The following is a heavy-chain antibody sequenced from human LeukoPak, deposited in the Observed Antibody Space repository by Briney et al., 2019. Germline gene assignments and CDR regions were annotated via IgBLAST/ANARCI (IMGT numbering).Heavy chain of an antibody. CDR1: GFTFSNYA. D-gene: IGHD3-22*01. J-gene: IGHJ4*02. Sequence: PGGSLRLSCAASGFTFSNYAMSWVRQAPGKGLEWVSAISGSGGSTYYADSVKGRFTISRDNSKNTLYLQMNSLRAEDTAVYYCAKEGTYYYDSSGRDYWGQGTLVTVSS. V-gene: IGHV3-23*01. CDR3: AKEGTYYYDSSGRDY. CDR2: ISGSGGST.